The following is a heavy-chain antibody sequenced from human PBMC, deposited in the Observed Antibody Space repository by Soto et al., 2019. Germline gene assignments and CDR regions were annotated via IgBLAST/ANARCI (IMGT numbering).Heavy chain of an antibody. Sequence: SETLSLTCTVSGGSISSGGYYWSWIRQHPGKGLEWIGYIYYSGSTYYNPSLKSRVTISVDTSKNQFSLKLSSVTAADTAVYYCARDSSSDYGGNSVSWFDPWGQGTLVTVSS. J-gene: IGHJ5*02. CDR2: IYYSGST. D-gene: IGHD4-17*01. CDR3: ARDSSSDYGGNSVSWFDP. CDR1: GGSISSGGYY. V-gene: IGHV4-31*03.